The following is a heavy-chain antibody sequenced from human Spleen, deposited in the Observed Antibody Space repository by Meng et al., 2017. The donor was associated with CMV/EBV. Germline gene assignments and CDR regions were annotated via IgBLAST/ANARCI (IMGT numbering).Heavy chain of an antibody. CDR2: ISAYNGNT. CDR1: GGTFSSYA. CDR3: ARDLYYSSSWYYFDY. V-gene: IGHV1-18*01. D-gene: IGHD6-13*01. J-gene: IGHJ4*02. Sequence: ASVKVSCKASGGTFSSYAISWARQAPGQGLEWMGWISAYNGNTNYAQKLQGRVTMTTDTSTSTAYMELRSLRSDDTAVYYCARDLYYSSSWYYFDYWGQGTLVTVSS.